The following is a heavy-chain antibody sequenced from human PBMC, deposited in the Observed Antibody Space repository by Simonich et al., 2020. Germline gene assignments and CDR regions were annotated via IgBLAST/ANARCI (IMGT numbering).Heavy chain of an antibody. Sequence: QVQLVQSGAEVKKPGASVKVSCKASGYTFTGYYMHWVRQAPGQGLEWMGWINPTGGGTNYAQKFQGRVTMTRDTSISTAYMELSRLRADDTAVYYCARNGLVGILKAFDIWGQGTMVTVSS. CDR2: INPTGGGT. V-gene: IGHV1-2*02. D-gene: IGHD2-21*01. CDR1: GYTFTGYY. J-gene: IGHJ3*02. CDR3: ARNGLVGILKAFDI.